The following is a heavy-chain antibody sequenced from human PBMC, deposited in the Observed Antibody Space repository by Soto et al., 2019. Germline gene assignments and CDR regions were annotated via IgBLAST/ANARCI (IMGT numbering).Heavy chain of an antibody. Sequence: ASVKVSCKASTYTFTTSTFTWVRQAPGQGLEYMGWISGHNGNTNSAPKFQGRVTMTTDTSASTAYMELTSLTSDDTAVYYCARGGNWNYAMDVWGPVTTVTVS. CDR2: ISGHNGNT. CDR1: TYTFTTST. D-gene: IGHD1-20*01. CDR3: ARGGNWNYAMDV. J-gene: IGHJ6*02. V-gene: IGHV1-18*01.